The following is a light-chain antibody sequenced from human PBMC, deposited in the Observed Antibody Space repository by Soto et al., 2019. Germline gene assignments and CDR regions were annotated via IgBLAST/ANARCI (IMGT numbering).Light chain of an antibody. Sequence: QSLLTRPPSVSGSPGQSVTISCTGTSRDVGSYNRVSWYQQPPGTAPKLMIYEVSNRPSGVPDRFSGSKSGNTASLTISGLQAEDEADYYCSSYTSSSTYVFGIGTKVTVL. CDR3: SSYTSSSTYV. J-gene: IGLJ1*01. CDR1: SRDVGSYNR. CDR2: EVS. V-gene: IGLV2-18*02.